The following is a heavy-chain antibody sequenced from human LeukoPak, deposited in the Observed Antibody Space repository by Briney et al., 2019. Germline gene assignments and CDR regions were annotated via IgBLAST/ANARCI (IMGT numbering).Heavy chain of an antibody. D-gene: IGHD2-2*01. CDR2: IYYSGST. J-gene: IGHJ6*02. V-gene: IGHV4-30-4*01. Sequence: SQTLSLTCTVSGGSISSGDYYWSWIRQPPGKGLEWIGYIYYSGSTNYNPSLKSRVTISVDTSKNQFSLKLSSVTAADTAVYYCARGREYCSSTSCYDYYYGMDVWGQGTTVTVSS. CDR1: GGSISSGDYY. CDR3: ARGREYCSSTSCYDYYYGMDV.